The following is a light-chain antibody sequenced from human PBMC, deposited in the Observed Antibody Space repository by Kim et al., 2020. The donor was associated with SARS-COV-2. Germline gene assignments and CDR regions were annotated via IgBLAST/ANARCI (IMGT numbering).Light chain of an antibody. Sequence: VSPGQTASNPCSGDKLGYKYACWYQQKPGQSPVLVIYQDSKRPSGIPERFSGSNSGNTATLTISGTQAMDEADYYCQAWDSSTWVFGGGTQLTVL. J-gene: IGLJ3*02. CDR1: KLGYKY. V-gene: IGLV3-1*01. CDR2: QDS. CDR3: QAWDSSTWV.